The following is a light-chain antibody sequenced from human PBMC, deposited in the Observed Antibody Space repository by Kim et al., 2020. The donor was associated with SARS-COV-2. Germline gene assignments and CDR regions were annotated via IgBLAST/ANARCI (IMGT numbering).Light chain of an antibody. V-gene: IGLV2-8*01. CDR1: SSDAGGYNY. CDR3: SSYAGSNNV. Sequence: QSALTQPPSASGSPGQSVTISCTGTSSDAGGYNYVSWYQQHPGKAPKLIIYEVSKRPSGVPDRFSGSKSGNTASLTVSGLQAGDEADYYCSSYAGSNNVFGTGTKVTVL. J-gene: IGLJ1*01. CDR2: EVS.